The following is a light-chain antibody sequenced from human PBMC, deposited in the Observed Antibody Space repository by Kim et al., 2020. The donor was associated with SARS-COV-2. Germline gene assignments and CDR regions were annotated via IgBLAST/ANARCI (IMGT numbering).Light chain of an antibody. CDR1: SLRSYY. V-gene: IGLV3-19*01. J-gene: IGLJ2*01. CDR2: GKN. CDR3: TSRNSSGNHVV. Sequence: SSELTQDPAVSVALGQTVRITCQGDSLRSYYASWYQQKPGQAPVLVIYGKNNRPSGIPDRFSGSSSGNTASLTITGAQAEDEADYYCTSRNSSGNHVVFGEGTQLTVL.